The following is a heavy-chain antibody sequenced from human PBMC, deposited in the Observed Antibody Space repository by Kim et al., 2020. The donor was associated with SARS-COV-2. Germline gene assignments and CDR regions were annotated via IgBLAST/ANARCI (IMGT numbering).Heavy chain of an antibody. Sequence: GGSLRLSCATSGFVFSPYTFYWVRQAPGKGLEWVSSISRKSADIEYAESVKGRFTISRDDAKNSLYLDISSLRVEDTAVYYCARKYCSGGACYSEVDYWGEGTRVTVSS. CDR1: GFVFSPYT. D-gene: IGHD2-15*01. V-gene: IGHV3-21*01. CDR3: ARKYCSGGACYSEVDY. CDR2: ISRKSADI. J-gene: IGHJ4*02.